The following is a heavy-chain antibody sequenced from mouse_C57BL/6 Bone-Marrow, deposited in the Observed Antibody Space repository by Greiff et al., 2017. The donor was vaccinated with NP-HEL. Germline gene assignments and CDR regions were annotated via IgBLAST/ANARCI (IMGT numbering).Heavy chain of an antibody. CDR1: GYTFTSYW. CDR3: ARGYSIYY. CDR2: IDPSDSYT. J-gene: IGHJ2*01. Sequence: QVQLQQPGAELVRPGTSVKLSCKASGYTFTSYWMHWVKQRPGQGLEWIGVIDPSDSYTNYNQKFKGKATLTVDTSSSTAYMQLSSLTSEDSAVYFCARGYSIYYWGQGTTLTVSS. V-gene: IGHV1-59*01. D-gene: IGHD2-5*01.